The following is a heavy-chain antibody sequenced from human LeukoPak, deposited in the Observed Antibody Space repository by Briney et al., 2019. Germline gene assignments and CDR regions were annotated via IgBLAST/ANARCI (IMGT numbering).Heavy chain of an antibody. D-gene: IGHD1-26*01. CDR3: ARALSQSGNYNYYYYYLDV. J-gene: IGHJ6*03. V-gene: IGHV4-4*07. CDR2: LHSSSST. Sequence: SETLSLTRTISGGPVRNSYWSWIRQPAGIRLAWIGRLHSSSSTNYNPSLKSRVTMSLDTSKNQFSLRLSSVTAADTAVYYCARALSQSGNYNYYYYYLDVWGKGTTVTVSS. CDR1: GGPVRNSY.